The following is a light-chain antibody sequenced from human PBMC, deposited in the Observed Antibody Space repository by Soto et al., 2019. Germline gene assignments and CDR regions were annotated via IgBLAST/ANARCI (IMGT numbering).Light chain of an antibody. Sequence: QAVVTQEPSLTVSPGGTVTLTCASSTGAVTSGYYANWFQQKPGQAPRALISSTSNKHSSTPARFSGSLLGGKAALTLSGVQPEDEAEYYCLLFYRDAGVFGGGTKVTVL. CDR1: TGAVTSGYY. CDR2: STS. J-gene: IGLJ3*02. V-gene: IGLV7-43*01. CDR3: LLFYRDAGV.